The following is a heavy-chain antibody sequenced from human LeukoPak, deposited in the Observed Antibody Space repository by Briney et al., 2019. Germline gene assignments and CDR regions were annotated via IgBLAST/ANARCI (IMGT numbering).Heavy chain of an antibody. CDR1: GFTFSNAW. J-gene: IGHJ4*02. V-gene: IGHV3-15*01. CDR2: IKSKTDGGTT. D-gene: IGHD3-10*01. Sequence: PGGSLRLSCAASGFTFSNAWMSWVRQAPGKGLEWVGRIKSKTDGGTTDYAAPVKGRFTISRDDSKNTLYLQMYSLKTEDTAVYYCTTDLLLWFGELPDDYWGQGTLVTVSS. CDR3: TTDLLLWFGELPDDY.